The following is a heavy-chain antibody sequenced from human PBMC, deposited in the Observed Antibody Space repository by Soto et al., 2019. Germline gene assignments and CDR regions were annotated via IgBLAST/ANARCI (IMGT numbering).Heavy chain of an antibody. Sequence: SETLSLTCTVSGGSISSSSYYWGWIRQPPGKGLEWIGSIYHSGNTYYNPSLKSRVTISVDTAKNQFSLKLSSVTAADTAVYYCARHLANHGGDCFDPWGQGTLVTVSS. V-gene: IGHV4-39*01. D-gene: IGHD3-10*01. CDR2: IYHSGNT. CDR3: ARHLANHGGDCFDP. J-gene: IGHJ5*02. CDR1: GGSISSSSYY.